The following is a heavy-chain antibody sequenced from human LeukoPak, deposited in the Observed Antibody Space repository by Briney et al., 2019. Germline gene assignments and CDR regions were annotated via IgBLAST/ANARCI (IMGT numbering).Heavy chain of an antibody. Sequence: GGSLRLSCAVSGFTFSSYAMHWVRQAPGKGLEWVAVISYDGSNKYYADSVKGRFTISRDNSKNTLYLQMNSLRAEDTAVYYCATLWGAAAGSLFDYWGQGTLVTVSS. J-gene: IGHJ4*02. CDR3: ATLWGAAAGSLFDY. V-gene: IGHV3-30-3*01. CDR2: ISYDGSNK. D-gene: IGHD6-13*01. CDR1: GFTFSSYA.